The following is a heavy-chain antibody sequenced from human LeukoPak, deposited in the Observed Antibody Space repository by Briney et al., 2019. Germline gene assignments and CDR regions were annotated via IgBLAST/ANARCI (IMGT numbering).Heavy chain of an antibody. Sequence: ASVKVSCKASGYTFTGYYMHWVRQAPGQGLEWMGWINPNSGGTNYAQKFQGGVTMTRDTSISTAYMELSRLRSDDTAVYYCARDLRNYDILTGYYNLGAFDIWGQGTMVTVSS. CDR2: INPNSGGT. CDR3: ARDLRNYDILTGYYNLGAFDI. V-gene: IGHV1-2*02. CDR1: GYTFTGYY. D-gene: IGHD3-9*01. J-gene: IGHJ3*02.